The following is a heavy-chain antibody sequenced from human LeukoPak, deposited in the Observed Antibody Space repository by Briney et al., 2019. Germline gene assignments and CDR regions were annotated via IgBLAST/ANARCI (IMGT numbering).Heavy chain of an antibody. V-gene: IGHV4-31*03. CDR3: ARVQYTYGPFDY. CDR1: GGSISSGGYY. Sequence: SQTLSLTCTVSGGSISSGGYYWSWIRQPPGKGLEWIGYIYYSGSTYYNPSLKSRVTISVDRSKNQFSLKLSSVTAADTAVYYCARVQYTYGPFDYWGQGTLVTVSS. D-gene: IGHD5-18*01. J-gene: IGHJ4*02. CDR2: IYYSGST.